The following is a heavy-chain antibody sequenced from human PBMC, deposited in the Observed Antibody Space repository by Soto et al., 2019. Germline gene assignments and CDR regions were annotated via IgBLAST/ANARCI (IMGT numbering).Heavy chain of an antibody. CDR3: ADLSRYCTSSNCD. D-gene: IGHD2-2*01. CDR1: GFTFSSYS. CDR2: IGTSAST. J-gene: IGHJ4*02. Sequence: DVRLLESGGGLVQPGGSLRLSCPASGFTFSSYSMSWVRQAPGKGLEWVSTIGTSASTYYGDSVRGRFTISRDNSRNTLYLQMNSLRAEDTAVYYCADLSRYCTSSNCDWGQGTLVTVSS. V-gene: IGHV3-23*01.